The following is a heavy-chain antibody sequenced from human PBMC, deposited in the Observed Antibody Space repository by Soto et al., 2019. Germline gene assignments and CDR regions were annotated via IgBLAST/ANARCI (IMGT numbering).Heavy chain of an antibody. V-gene: IGHV3-30*18. CDR3: AQALGELSRESYDY. CDR2: ISYDGSDK. J-gene: IGHJ4*02. D-gene: IGHD3-16*02. Sequence: QVQLVESGGGVVQPGRSLRLSCAASGFTFSSYAMHWVRQAPGKGLEWVAVISYDGSDKYYADSVKGRFTISRDNSKNTLNLQMNSLRADGTAVYYCAQALGELSRESYDYWGQGTLINVSS. CDR1: GFTFSSYA.